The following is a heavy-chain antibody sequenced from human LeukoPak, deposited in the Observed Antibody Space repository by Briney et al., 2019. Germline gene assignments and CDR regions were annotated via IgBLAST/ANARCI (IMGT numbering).Heavy chain of an antibody. CDR2: ISSSSSYI. Sequence: PGGSLRLSCAASGFTFSSYSMNWVRQAPGKGLEWVSSISSSSSYIYYADSAKGRFTISRDNAKNSLYLQMNSLRAEDTAVYYCARDGQRTYYYDSSGYYVDYWGQGTLVTVSS. D-gene: IGHD3-22*01. J-gene: IGHJ4*02. V-gene: IGHV3-21*01. CDR1: GFTFSSYS. CDR3: ARDGQRTYYYDSSGYYVDY.